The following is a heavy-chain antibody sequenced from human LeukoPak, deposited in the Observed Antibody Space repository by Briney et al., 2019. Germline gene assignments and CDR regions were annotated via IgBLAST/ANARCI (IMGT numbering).Heavy chain of an antibody. CDR1: GFTFSSYA. J-gene: IGHJ5*02. V-gene: IGHV3-33*08. CDR3: ARDPSNQGSGWYGWFDP. Sequence: GGSLRLSCAASGFTFSSYAMSWVRQAPGKGLEWVAVIWYDGSNKYYADSVKGRFTISRDNSKNTLYLQMNSLRAEDTAVYYCARDPSNQGSGWYGWFDPWGQGTLVTVSS. CDR2: IWYDGSNK. D-gene: IGHD6-19*01.